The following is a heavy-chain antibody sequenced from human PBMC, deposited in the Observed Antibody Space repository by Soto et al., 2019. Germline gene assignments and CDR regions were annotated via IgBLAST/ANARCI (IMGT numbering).Heavy chain of an antibody. CDR3: ARAYYDTSGYRLDP. J-gene: IGHJ5*02. CDR2: IYYSDST. Sequence: ETPSLTCTVHDGSISRYYWSRIRQPPGKGLEWIGYIYYSDSTNYNPSLKSRVIISVDTSKNQFSLRLSSVTAADTAVYYCARAYYDTSGYRLDPWGQGTLVTVS. CDR1: DGSISRYY. D-gene: IGHD3-22*01. V-gene: IGHV4-59*01.